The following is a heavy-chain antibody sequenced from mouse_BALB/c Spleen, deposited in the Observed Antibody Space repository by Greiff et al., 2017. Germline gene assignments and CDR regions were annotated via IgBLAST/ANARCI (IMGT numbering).Heavy chain of an antibody. Sequence: QVQLQQPGAELVRPGASVKLSCKASGYTFTSYWINWVKQRPGQGLEWIGNIYPSDSYTNYNQKFKDKATLTVDKSSSTAYMQLSSPTSEDSAVYYCTRGGDDYFAYWGQGTLVTVSA. V-gene: IGHV1-69*02. CDR2: IYPSDSYT. D-gene: IGHD2-4*01. J-gene: IGHJ3*01. CDR1: GYTFTSYW. CDR3: TRGGDDYFAY.